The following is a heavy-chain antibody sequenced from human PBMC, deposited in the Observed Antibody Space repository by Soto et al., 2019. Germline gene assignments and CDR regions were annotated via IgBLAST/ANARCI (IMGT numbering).Heavy chain of an antibody. CDR1: GVSISSSNYY. V-gene: IGHV4-31*03. CDR2: IYYSGST. CDR3: ARGEVWWNDLVGWFDP. D-gene: IGHD1-1*01. Sequence: QVQLQESGPGLVKPSQTLSLTCTVSGVSISSSNYYWNWIRQHPGKGLEWIGYIYYSGSTYYNPSLKSRVSISXXTXKXXFSLKLSYVTAADTAVYYCARGEVWWNDLVGWFDPWGQGTLVTVSS. J-gene: IGHJ5*02.